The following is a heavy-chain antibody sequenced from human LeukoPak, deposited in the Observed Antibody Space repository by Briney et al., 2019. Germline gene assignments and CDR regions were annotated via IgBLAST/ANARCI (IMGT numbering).Heavy chain of an antibody. CDR3: ASSSGWYGSWFDP. CDR1: GYTFTGYF. V-gene: IGHV1-2*02. Sequence: ASVKVSCKASGYTFTGYFMHRVRQAPGQGLEWMGWINPNNGVTKYAQKFQGRVTMTRDTSISTGYMELSRLTSDDTAVYYCASSSGWYGSWFDPWGQGTLVTVSS. J-gene: IGHJ5*02. D-gene: IGHD6-19*01. CDR2: INPNNGVT.